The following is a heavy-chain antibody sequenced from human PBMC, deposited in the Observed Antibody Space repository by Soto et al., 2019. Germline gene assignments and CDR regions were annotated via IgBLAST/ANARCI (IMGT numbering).Heavy chain of an antibody. CDR3: ASRVSDYYDSSGQNWFDP. CDR1: GGTFSSYA. J-gene: IGHJ5*02. CDR2: IIPIFGTA. V-gene: IGHV1-69*13. Sequence: ASVKVSCKASGGTFSSYAISWVRQAPGQGLEWMGGIIPIFGTANYAQKFQGRVTITADESTSTAYMELSSLRSEDTAVYYCASRVSDYYDSSGQNWFDPWGQGTLVTVSS. D-gene: IGHD3-22*01.